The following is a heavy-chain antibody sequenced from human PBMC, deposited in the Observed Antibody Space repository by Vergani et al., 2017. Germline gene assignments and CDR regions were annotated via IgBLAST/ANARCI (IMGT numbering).Heavy chain of an antibody. CDR3: MRPVDTGGNNWFDP. V-gene: IGHV5-51*01. CDR2: IYPGDSDI. Sequence: EVPLVQSGAEVKKPGESLKISCKASGYIFTNYWIGWVRQMPGKGLEWMGIIYPGDSDIRYSPSFQGQVTISADKSIDTAYLQWSSLKASDTAMYYCMRPVDTGGNNWFDPWGQGTLVTVSS. J-gene: IGHJ5*02. D-gene: IGHD5-18*01. CDR1: GYIFTNYW.